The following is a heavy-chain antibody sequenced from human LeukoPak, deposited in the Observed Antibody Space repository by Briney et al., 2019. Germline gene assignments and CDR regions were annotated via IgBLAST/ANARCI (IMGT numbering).Heavy chain of an antibody. CDR2: ISSSSSYI. CDR3: ARDPIVGASSFDY. Sequence: PGGSLRLSCAASGFTFSSYSMNWVRQAPGKGLEWVSSISSSSSYIYYADSVKGRSTISRDNAKNSLYLQMNSLRAEDTAVYYCARDPIVGASSFDYWGQGTLVTVSS. V-gene: IGHV3-21*01. D-gene: IGHD1-26*01. CDR1: GFTFSSYS. J-gene: IGHJ4*02.